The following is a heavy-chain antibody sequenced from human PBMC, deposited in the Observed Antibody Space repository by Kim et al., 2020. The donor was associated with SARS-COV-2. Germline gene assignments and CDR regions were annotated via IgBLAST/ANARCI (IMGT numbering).Heavy chain of an antibody. J-gene: IGHJ6*02. V-gene: IGHV3-23*01. Sequence: GGSLRLSCEGSGFDFDTFAITWVRQAPGKGLEWVSRITAHNVVMYYASSVKGRFTASRDSSKAYLQMEGLRGEDTAIYYCAKGLQAHAYWVATDVWGQGT. CDR2: ITAHNVVM. CDR1: GFDFDTFA. D-gene: IGHD3-16*01. CDR3: AKGLQAHAYWVATDV.